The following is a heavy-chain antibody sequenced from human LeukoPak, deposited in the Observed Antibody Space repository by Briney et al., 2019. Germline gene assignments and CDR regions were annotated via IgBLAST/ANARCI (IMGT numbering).Heavy chain of an antibody. CDR2: ISGGGAST. CDR3: AKALSGATLDFDP. J-gene: IGHJ5*02. V-gene: IGHV3-23*01. Sequence: GGSLRLSCAASGFIINNYGMSWVRQAPGKGLEWVSAISGGGASTYYADSVKGRFTISRDNAKNTLYLQMNSLRADDTAVYYCAKALSGATLDFDPWGQGTLVTGSS. CDR1: GFIINNYG. D-gene: IGHD1-26*01.